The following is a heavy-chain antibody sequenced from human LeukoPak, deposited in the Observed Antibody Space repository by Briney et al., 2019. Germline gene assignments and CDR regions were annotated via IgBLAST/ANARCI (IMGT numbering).Heavy chain of an antibody. V-gene: IGHV3-48*03. CDR3: ARNREDSSSWYRNYYYMDV. Sequence: QPGGSLRLSCAASGFTFSGYEMNWVRQAPGKGLEWVSYISSSGSTIYYADSVKGRFTISRDNAKNSLYLQMNSLRAEDTAVYYCARNREDSSSWYRNYYYMDVWGKGTTVTVSS. D-gene: IGHD6-13*01. CDR1: GFTFSGYE. J-gene: IGHJ6*03. CDR2: ISSSGSTI.